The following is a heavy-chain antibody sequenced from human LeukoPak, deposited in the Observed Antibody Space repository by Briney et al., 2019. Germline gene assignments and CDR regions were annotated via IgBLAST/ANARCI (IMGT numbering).Heavy chain of an antibody. CDR1: GGSISSSSYY. V-gene: IGHV4-39*01. CDR3: ARHVIGSSGY. D-gene: IGHD1-26*01. J-gene: IGHJ4*02. CDR2: IYGSGST. Sequence: SETLSLTCIVSGGSISSSSYYWGWIRQPPGKGLEWIGSIYGSGSTYYNPSLKCRITISVDTFKNHFSLKLSSVTAADTAVYYCARHVIGSSGYWGQG.